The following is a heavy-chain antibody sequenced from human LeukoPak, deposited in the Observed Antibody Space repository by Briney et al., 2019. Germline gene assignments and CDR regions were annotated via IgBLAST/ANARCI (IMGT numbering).Heavy chain of an antibody. Sequence: GGSLRLSCAASGFTFSSYAMSWVRQAPGKGLEWVSPISGSGGSTYYADSLKGRFTISRVNAKNTLYLQMNRLRAEDTAVYYCAKDQGAMGHNFDYWGQGTLVTVSS. CDR2: ISGSGGST. D-gene: IGHD1-26*01. CDR1: GFTFSSYA. V-gene: IGHV3-23*01. J-gene: IGHJ4*02. CDR3: AKDQGAMGHNFDY.